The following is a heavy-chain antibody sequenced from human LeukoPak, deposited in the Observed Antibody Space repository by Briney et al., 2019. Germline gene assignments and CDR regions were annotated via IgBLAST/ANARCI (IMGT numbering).Heavy chain of an antibody. D-gene: IGHD4-17*01. J-gene: IGHJ6*03. Sequence: PGGSLRLSCAASGFTFSSYWMHWVRQAPGKGRVWVSRINSDGSSTSYADSVKGRFTISRDNAKNTLYLQMNSLRAEDTAVYYCARDNLGDYAGYYYYYMDVWGKGTTVTVSS. CDR1: GFTFSSYW. CDR3: ARDNLGDYAGYYYYYMDV. V-gene: IGHV3-74*01. CDR2: INSDGSST.